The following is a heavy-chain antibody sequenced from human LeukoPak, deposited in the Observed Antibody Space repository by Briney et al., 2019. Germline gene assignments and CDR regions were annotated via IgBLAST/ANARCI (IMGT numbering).Heavy chain of an antibody. V-gene: IGHV3-30*18. CDR1: AFTFSNYV. J-gene: IGHJ4*02. Sequence: GGSLRLSCAAFAFTFSNYVMHWVRQAPGKGLEWVASTSYDGRNKYYADSVKGRLTISRDNSKNTLYLQMNSLRAEDRAVYYGAKDWGYRFDSGSYCEYWAQGTLVTVSS. D-gene: IGHD3-10*01. CDR2: TSYDGRNK. CDR3: AKDWGYRFDSGSYCEY.